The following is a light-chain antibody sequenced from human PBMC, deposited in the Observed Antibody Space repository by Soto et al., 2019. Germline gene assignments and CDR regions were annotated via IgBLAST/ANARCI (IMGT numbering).Light chain of an antibody. J-gene: IGKJ1*01. V-gene: IGKV3-11*01. CDR3: QQRYSSWT. CDR1: QSVSSY. Sequence: EIVLTQSPATLSSSPGERATLSCRASQSVSSYLAWYQQKPGQAPRLLIYSASSRAAGIPARFSGSGSGTDFTLTSSSLQPEDFAFYYCQQRYSSWTFGQGTKVEIK. CDR2: SAS.